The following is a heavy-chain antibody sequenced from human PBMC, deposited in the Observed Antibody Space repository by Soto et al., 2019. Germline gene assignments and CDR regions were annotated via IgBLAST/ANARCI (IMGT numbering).Heavy chain of an antibody. CDR3: AREGNLGRWLQPLDF. CDR2: IHYNGNT. D-gene: IGHD5-12*01. V-gene: IGHV4-61*01. J-gene: IGHJ4*02. Sequence: SETLSLTCTVSGGSVSSGTYYWSWIRQPPGKGLEWIGNIHYNGNTKYNPSLKSRVTMSLDTSKNQFSLRLISVTAADTAKYFCAREGNLGRWLQPLDFWGQGTLVTVSS. CDR1: GGSVSSGTYY.